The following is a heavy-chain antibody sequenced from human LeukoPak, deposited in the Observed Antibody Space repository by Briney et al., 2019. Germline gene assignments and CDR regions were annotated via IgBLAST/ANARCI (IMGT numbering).Heavy chain of an antibody. Sequence: ASVKVSCKASGGTFSSYAISWVRQAPGQGLEWMGRIIPILGIANYAQKFQGRVTITADKSTSTAYMELSSLRSEDTAVYYCARHSDGDRYYFDYWGQGTLVTVSS. D-gene: IGHD4-17*01. CDR3: ARHSDGDRYYFDY. CDR1: GGTFSSYA. J-gene: IGHJ4*02. V-gene: IGHV1-69*04. CDR2: IIPILGIA.